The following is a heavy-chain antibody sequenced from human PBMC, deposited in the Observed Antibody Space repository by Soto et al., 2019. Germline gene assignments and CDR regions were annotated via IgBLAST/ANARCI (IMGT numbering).Heavy chain of an antibody. J-gene: IGHJ5*02. Sequence: SETLSLTCTVSGGSISSGGYYWSWIRQHPGKGLEWIGYIYYSGSTYYNPSLKSRVTISVDTSKNQFSLKLSSVTAADTAVYYCARVFRTSGFWFDPWGQGTLVTVSS. CDR2: IYYSGST. CDR1: GGSISSGGYY. D-gene: IGHD2-2*01. CDR3: ARVFRTSGFWFDP. V-gene: IGHV4-31*03.